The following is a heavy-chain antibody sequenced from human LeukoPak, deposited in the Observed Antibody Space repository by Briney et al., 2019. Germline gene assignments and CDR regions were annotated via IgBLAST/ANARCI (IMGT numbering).Heavy chain of an antibody. D-gene: IGHD6-13*01. Sequence: PGGSLRLSCAASGFTFSSYDIHWVRQATGKGLEWVSGIGTAGEIYYPGSVKGRFTISRENAKNPLYVQMNSLRAGDTAVYYCARAAYSSTWYSRYFDLWGRGTLVTVSS. CDR2: IGTAGEI. J-gene: IGHJ2*01. CDR1: GFTFSSYD. CDR3: ARAAYSSTWYSRYFDL. V-gene: IGHV3-13*01.